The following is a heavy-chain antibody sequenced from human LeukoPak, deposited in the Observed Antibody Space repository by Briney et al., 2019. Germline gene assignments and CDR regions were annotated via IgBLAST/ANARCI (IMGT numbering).Heavy chain of an antibody. CDR3: AKEQRIRHCSEGVCMEGYYFDY. CDR2: LSRGGGTT. CDR1: GFNFNMFA. Sequence: GGCLRLSCTGSGFNFNMFAMNWVRQAPGQGLEWVSGLSRGGGTTNYADSVKGRFTISRDKSKNMVFLQMNSLRPEDTAVYYCAKEQRIRHCSEGVCMEGYYFDYWGQGSLVTVSS. D-gene: IGHD2-8*01. J-gene: IGHJ4*02. V-gene: IGHV3-23*01.